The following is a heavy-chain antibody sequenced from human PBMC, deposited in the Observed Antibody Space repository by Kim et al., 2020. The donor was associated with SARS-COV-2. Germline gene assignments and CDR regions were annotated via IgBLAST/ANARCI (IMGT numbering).Heavy chain of an antibody. Sequence: GGSLRLSCAASGFTFSSYGMHWVRQAPGKGLEWVAVIWYDGSNKYYADSVKGRFTISRDNSKNTLYLQMNSLRAEDTAVYYCARATYDFWSGYSYYYYYGMDVWGQGTTVTFSS. CDR3: ARATYDFWSGYSYYYYYGMDV. D-gene: IGHD3-3*01. V-gene: IGHV3-33*01. CDR1: GFTFSSYG. J-gene: IGHJ6*02. CDR2: IWYDGSNK.